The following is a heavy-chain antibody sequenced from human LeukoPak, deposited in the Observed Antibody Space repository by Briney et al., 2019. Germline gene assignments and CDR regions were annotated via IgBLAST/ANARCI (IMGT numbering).Heavy chain of an antibody. Sequence: PSETLSLTCTVSGGSISSYYWSWIRQPPGKGLEWIGYISYSGSTNYNPSLKSRVTISVDTSKNQFSLKLSSVTAADTAVYYCARETSGYQSYWGQGILVTVSS. V-gene: IGHV4-59*01. CDR2: ISYSGST. CDR3: ARETSGYQSY. CDR1: GGSISSYY. D-gene: IGHD3-22*01. J-gene: IGHJ4*02.